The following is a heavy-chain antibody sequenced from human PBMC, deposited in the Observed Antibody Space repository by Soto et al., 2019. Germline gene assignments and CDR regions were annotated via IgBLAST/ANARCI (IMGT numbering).Heavy chain of an antibody. CDR1: GFTFSNYG. D-gene: IGHD6-19*01. J-gene: IGHJ4*02. Sequence: QVQLVESGGGVAQPGRSLRLSCAASGFTFSNYGMHWVRQAPGKGLEWVGVISYDGSNQYYADSVEGRITISRDNSKNALYLQGNSLRAEDRAVYYCAKDGNIYTSGWYAPSLDYWGQGTLVTVSS. CDR3: AKDGNIYTSGWYAPSLDY. CDR2: ISYDGSNQ. V-gene: IGHV3-30*18.